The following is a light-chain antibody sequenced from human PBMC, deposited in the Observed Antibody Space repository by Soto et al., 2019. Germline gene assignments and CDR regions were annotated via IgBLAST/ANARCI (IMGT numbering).Light chain of an antibody. J-gene: IGKJ1*01. V-gene: IGKV3-11*01. CDR3: QQRSNWPGT. CDR2: DAS. CDR1: QTVRSS. Sequence: EIVLTLSPATLYLSPGEKATLSCRASQTVRSSLAWYQQQPGQAPRLLIFDASNRATGIPARFSGSGSGTDFTLTISSLEPEDFVVYYCQQRSNWPGTFGQGTKVDI.